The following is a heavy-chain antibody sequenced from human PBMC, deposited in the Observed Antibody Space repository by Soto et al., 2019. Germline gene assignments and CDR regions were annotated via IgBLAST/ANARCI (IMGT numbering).Heavy chain of an antibody. CDR1: GYTFTSYA. V-gene: IGHV1-3*01. Sequence: GASVKVSCKASGYTFTSYAMHWVRQAPGQRLEWMGWINAGNGNTKYSQKFQGRVTITRDTSASTAYMELSSLRSENTAVYYCASSYDSSGYYYFDYWGQGTLVTVSS. J-gene: IGHJ4*02. D-gene: IGHD3-22*01. CDR2: INAGNGNT. CDR3: ASSYDSSGYYYFDY.